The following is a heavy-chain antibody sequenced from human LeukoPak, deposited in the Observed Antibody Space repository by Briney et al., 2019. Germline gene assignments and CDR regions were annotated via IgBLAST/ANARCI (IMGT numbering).Heavy chain of an antibody. CDR1: GFTFHNYA. CDR3: AKDRPNYHESNGHYYRRNGDY. Sequence: PGGSLRLSCAASGFTFHNYAMSWVRQAPGKGLEWVSAISSSGDITFYADSVKGRFTISRDNSRYTLYLQMNSLRAEDAAMCYCAKDRPNYHESNGHYYRRNGDYWGQGTLVTVSS. CDR2: ISSSGDIT. J-gene: IGHJ4*02. D-gene: IGHD3-22*01. V-gene: IGHV3-23*01.